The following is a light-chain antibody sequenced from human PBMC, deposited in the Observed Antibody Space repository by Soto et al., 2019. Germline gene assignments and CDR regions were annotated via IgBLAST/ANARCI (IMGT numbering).Light chain of an antibody. V-gene: IGKV3-20*01. Sequence: EIVLTRSPGTLSLSPGERGTLSCRASQNLGTLYLAWFQQKSGQAPRLLIYSASRRATGIPDRFTGSGSGTDFTLTINRVEPEDFAVYFCQQYAGSPRTFGQGTKVDTK. CDR2: SAS. J-gene: IGKJ1*01. CDR1: QNLGTLY. CDR3: QQYAGSPRT.